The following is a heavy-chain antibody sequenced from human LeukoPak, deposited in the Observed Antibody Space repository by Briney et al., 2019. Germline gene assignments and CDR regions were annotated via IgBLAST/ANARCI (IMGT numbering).Heavy chain of an antibody. CDR1: GFTFSNHA. CDR3: AKDCEGDYGTFDP. CDR2: ISGSGGST. J-gene: IGHJ5*02. V-gene: IGHV3-23*01. D-gene: IGHD4-17*01. Sequence: GGSLRLSCAASGFTFSNHAMSWVRQAPGMGLEWVSSISGSGGSTFQADSVKGRFTISRDNSKNTLYLQMNSLRAEDAAVYYCAKDCEGDYGTFDPWGQGTLVTVSS.